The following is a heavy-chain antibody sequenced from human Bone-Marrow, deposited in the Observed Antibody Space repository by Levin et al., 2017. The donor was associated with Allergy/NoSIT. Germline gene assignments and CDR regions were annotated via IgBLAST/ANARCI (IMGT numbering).Heavy chain of an antibody. Sequence: GGSLRLSCAASGFTFSSYWMSWVRQAPGKGLEWVANIKQDGSEKYYVDSVKGRFTISRDNAKNSLYLQMNSLRAEDTAVYYCAREIVVVPAAIHKYYYYYMDVWGKGTTVTVSS. D-gene: IGHD2-2*01. J-gene: IGHJ6*03. V-gene: IGHV3-7*03. CDR2: IKQDGSEK. CDR3: AREIVVVPAAIHKYYYYYMDV. CDR1: GFTFSSYW.